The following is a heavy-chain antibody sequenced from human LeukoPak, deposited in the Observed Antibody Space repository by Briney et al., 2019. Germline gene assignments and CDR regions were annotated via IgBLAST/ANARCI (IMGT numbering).Heavy chain of an antibody. CDR2: IKAGDGNT. CDR3: ARSLSGNYIDY. V-gene: IGHV1-3*01. CDR1: GYTFTNYA. D-gene: IGHD1-26*01. J-gene: IGHJ4*02. Sequence: ASVKVSCKASGYTFTNYAIHWVRQAPGQRLEWMGWIKAGDGNTGYSQQFQGRVTITRDTSASTVYVELSSLRSEDTAMYYCARSLSGNYIDYWGQGTLVTVSS.